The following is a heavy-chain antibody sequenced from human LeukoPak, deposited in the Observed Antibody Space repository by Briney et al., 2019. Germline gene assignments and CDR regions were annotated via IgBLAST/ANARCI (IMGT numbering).Heavy chain of an antibody. D-gene: IGHD3-16*01. Sequence: AGGSLRLSCAVSGFRIGNHGIHWVRQAPDKGLEWVAMISHDGGAEYYGDSVKGRLTISRDNSENTLYLPLNGLRVEDTAVYYCARAWGSSGWYSWFDPCGQGTLVIVSS. J-gene: IGHJ5*02. CDR3: ARAWGSSGWYSWFDP. CDR2: ISHDGGAE. V-gene: IGHV3-30*03. CDR1: GFRIGNHG.